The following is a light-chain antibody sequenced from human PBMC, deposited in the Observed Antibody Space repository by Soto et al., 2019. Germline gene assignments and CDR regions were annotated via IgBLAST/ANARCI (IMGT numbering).Light chain of an antibody. V-gene: IGLV1-40*01. Sequence: QSVLTQPPSVSGAPGQRVTISCTGSSSNIGAGYDVHWYQQLPGTAPKLLIYGNSNRPSGVPDRFSGSKSGTSASLAITGLQAEDEADYYCASWDDRLNGAVFGGGTQLTVL. CDR3: ASWDDRLNGAV. J-gene: IGLJ7*01. CDR2: GNS. CDR1: SSNIGAGYD.